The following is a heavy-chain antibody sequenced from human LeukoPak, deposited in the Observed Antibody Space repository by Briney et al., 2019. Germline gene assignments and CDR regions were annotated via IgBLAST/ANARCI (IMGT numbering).Heavy chain of an antibody. CDR1: GYIFTSYG. D-gene: IGHD3-9*01. J-gene: IGHJ3*02. V-gene: IGHV1-18*01. CDR3: ARDRSQGYFDWLLSNTNAFDI. Sequence: ASVKVSCKASGYIFTSYGINWVRQAPGQGLEWMGWISAYNSNTNYAQKLQGRVTMTTDTSTSTAYMELRSLRSDDTAVYYCARDRSQGYFDWLLSNTNAFDIWGQGTMVTVSS. CDR2: ISAYNSNT.